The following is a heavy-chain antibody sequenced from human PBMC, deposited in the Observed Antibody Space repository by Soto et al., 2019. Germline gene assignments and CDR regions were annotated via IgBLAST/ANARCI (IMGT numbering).Heavy chain of an antibody. V-gene: IGHV4-34*01. CDR2: INHSGST. J-gene: IGHJ6*02. D-gene: IGHD2-2*01. CDR1: GGSFSGYY. CDR3: ASPSRFYYYYGMDV. Sequence: PSETLSLTCAVYGGSFSGYYLRWIRQPPGKGLEWIEEINHSGSTNYNPSLKSRVTISVDTSKNQFSLKLSSVTAADTAVYYCASPSRFYYYYGMDVWGQGTTVTVSS.